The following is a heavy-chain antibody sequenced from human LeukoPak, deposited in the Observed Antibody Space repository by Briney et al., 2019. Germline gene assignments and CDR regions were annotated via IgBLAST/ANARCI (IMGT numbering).Heavy chain of an antibody. CDR3: ARDLGSRYNYYYYIMDV. Sequence: SVKVSCKASGYTFTSYGISWVRQAPGQGLEWMGWISAYNGNTNYAQKLQGRVTVTRDTSASTAYMELNSLRSEDTAVYYCARDLGSRYNYYYYIMDVWGQGTTVTVSS. D-gene: IGHD6-13*01. J-gene: IGHJ6*02. V-gene: IGHV1-18*01. CDR1: GYTFTSYG. CDR2: ISAYNGNT.